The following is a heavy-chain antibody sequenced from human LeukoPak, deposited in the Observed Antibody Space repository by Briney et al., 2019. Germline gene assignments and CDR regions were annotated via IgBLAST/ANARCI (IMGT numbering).Heavy chain of an antibody. CDR2: VNNDGSST. CDR1: GFSFNSYW. D-gene: IGHD6-13*01. Sequence: GGSLRLSXAASGFSFNSYWMHWVRQAPGKGLVGVSRVNNDGSSTTYADSVKGRLTISRDNARNTLYLQMNSLRAEDTAVYYCARSSYPYYFDYWGQGTLVTVSS. CDR3: ARSSYPYYFDY. V-gene: IGHV3-74*01. J-gene: IGHJ4*02.